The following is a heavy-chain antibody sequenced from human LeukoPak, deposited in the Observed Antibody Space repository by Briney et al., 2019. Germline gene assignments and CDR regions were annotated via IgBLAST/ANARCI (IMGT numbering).Heavy chain of an antibody. V-gene: IGHV3-30*18. CDR3: AKDADSSGWYVGGY. D-gene: IGHD6-19*01. CDR2: ISYDGSSK. J-gene: IGHJ4*02. CDR1: GFIFSDYG. Sequence: PGGPLRLSCAVSGFIFSDYGMHWVRQAPGKGLEWVAVISYDGSSKYYADSVKGRFTISRDNSRSTLYLQMNSLGAEDTAVYYCAKDADSSGWYVGGYWGQGTLVTVSS.